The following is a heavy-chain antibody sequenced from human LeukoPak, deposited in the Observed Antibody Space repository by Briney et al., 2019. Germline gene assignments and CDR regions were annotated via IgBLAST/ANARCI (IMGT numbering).Heavy chain of an antibody. CDR2: INHSGST. Sequence: SETLSLTCTVSGGSISSYYWSWIRQPPGKGLEWIGEINHSGSTNYNPSLKSRVTISVDASKNQFSLKLSSVTAADTAVYYCARGKPLLPTVTMHNGMDVWGQGTTVTVSS. CDR1: GGSISSYY. V-gene: IGHV4-34*01. J-gene: IGHJ6*02. D-gene: IGHD3-10*01. CDR3: ARGKPLLPTVTMHNGMDV.